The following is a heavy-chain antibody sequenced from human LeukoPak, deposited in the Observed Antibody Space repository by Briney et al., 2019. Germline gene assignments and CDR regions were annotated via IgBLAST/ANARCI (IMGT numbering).Heavy chain of an antibody. D-gene: IGHD1-1*01. V-gene: IGHV3-21*01. CDR2: ISTTSDYI. CDR1: GFTFSSYS. J-gene: IGHJ4*02. Sequence: IPGGSLRLSCAASGFTFSSYSMNWVRQAPGKGLEWVASISTTSDYIYYGDSLKGRLAISRDNAKNSLYLQMNSLRAEDTAVYYCARRGIWSQVFDHWGQGTLVTVSS. CDR3: ARRGIWSQVFDH.